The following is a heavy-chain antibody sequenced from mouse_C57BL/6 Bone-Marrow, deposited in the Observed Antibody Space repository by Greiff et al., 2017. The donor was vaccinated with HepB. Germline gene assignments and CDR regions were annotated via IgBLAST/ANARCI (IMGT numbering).Heavy chain of an antibody. Sequence: QVQLQQSGAELVRPGASVKLSCKASGYTFTDYYINWVKQRPGQGLEWIARIYPGSGNTYYNEKFKGKATLTAEKSSSTAYMQLSSLTSEDSAVYFCAGGANLDEDYAMDYWGQGTSVTVSS. D-gene: IGHD4-1*01. CDR3: AGGANLDEDYAMDY. CDR2: IYPGSGNT. V-gene: IGHV1-76*01. J-gene: IGHJ4*01. CDR1: GYTFTDYY.